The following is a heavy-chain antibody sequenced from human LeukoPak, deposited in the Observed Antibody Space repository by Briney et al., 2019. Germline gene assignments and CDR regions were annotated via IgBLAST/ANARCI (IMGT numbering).Heavy chain of an antibody. Sequence: ASVKVSCKASGYTFTSYAMNWVRQAPGQGLEWMGWINTNTGNPTYAQGFTGRFVFSLDTSVSTAYLQISSLKAEDTAVYYCARDRSSGWYYYYYYMDVWGKGTTVTVSS. D-gene: IGHD6-19*01. V-gene: IGHV7-4-1*02. CDR3: ARDRSSGWYYYYYYMDV. CDR1: GYTFTSYA. CDR2: INTNTGNP. J-gene: IGHJ6*03.